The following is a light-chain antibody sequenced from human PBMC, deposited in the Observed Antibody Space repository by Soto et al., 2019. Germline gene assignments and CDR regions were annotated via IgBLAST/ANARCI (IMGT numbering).Light chain of an antibody. CDR1: SGHSSYA. Sequence: QPVLTQSPSASASLGASVKLTCTLSSGHSSYAIAWHRQQPEKGPRYLMKLNSDGSHSKGDGIPDRFSGSSSGAERYLTISSLQSEDEADYYCQTWGTVVFGGGTKLTVL. V-gene: IGLV4-69*01. CDR2: LNSDGSH. CDR3: QTWGTVV. J-gene: IGLJ2*01.